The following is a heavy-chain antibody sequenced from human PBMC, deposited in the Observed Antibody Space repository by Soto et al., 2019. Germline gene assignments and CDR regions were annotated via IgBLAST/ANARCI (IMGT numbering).Heavy chain of an antibody. D-gene: IGHD6-13*01. V-gene: IGHV2-70*01. J-gene: IGHJ6*02. CDR3: ARIGTAAGSDYYYYYGMDV. CDR2: IDWDDDK. Sequence: LVNPTQTLTLTCTFSGFSLSTSGMCVSWIRQPPGKALEWLALIDWDDDKYYSTSLKTRLTISKDTSKNQVVLTMTNMDPVDTATYYCARIGTAAGSDYYYYYGMDVWGQGTTVTVSS. CDR1: GFSLSTSGMC.